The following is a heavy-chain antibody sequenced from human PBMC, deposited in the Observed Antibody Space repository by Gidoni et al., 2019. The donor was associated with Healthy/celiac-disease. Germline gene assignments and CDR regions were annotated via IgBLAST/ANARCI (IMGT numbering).Heavy chain of an antibody. V-gene: IGHV1-8*01. D-gene: IGHD5-18*01. CDR2: MNPNSGNT. J-gene: IGHJ4*02. CDR1: GYTFTSYE. CDR3: ARSVGVAAMVNVDY. Sequence: QVQLVQSGAEVKKPGASVKVSCKASGYTFTSYEINWVRQATGQGLEWMGWMNPNSGNTGYAQKVQGRVTMTRNTSISTAYMELSSLRSEDTAVYYCARSVGVAAMVNVDYWGQGTLVTVSS.